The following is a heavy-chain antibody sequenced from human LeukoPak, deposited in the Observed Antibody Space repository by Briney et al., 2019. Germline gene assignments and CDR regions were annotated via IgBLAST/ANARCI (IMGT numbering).Heavy chain of an antibody. D-gene: IGHD3-22*01. V-gene: IGHV3-48*01. CDR1: GSTFSNYS. Sequence: GGSLRLSCAASGSTFSNYSMNWVRQAPGKGLEWLSYISPRSGTIKYADSVKGRFTISRDNVKNSLHLQMNSLRAEDTAKYYCVRGSTGYYYGFEFWGQGTLLTVSS. CDR3: VRGSTGYYYGFEF. J-gene: IGHJ4*02. CDR2: ISPRSGTI.